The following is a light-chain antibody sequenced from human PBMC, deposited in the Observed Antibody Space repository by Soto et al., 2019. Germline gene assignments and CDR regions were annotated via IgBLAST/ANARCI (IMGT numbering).Light chain of an antibody. CDR1: SSDVGGYNY. CDR3: SSYTSSSIDYV. CDR2: EVS. J-gene: IGLJ1*01. V-gene: IGLV2-14*01. Sequence: QSALTQPASVSGSPGQSITISCTGTSSDVGGYNYVSWYQQHPGKAPKLMIYEVSNRPSGVSNRFSGSKSGNTPSLTISVLQAEDEADYYCSSYTSSSIDYVFGTGTKLTVL.